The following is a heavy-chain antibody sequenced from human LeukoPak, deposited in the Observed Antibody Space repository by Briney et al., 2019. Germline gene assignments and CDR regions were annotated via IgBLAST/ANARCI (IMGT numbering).Heavy chain of an antibody. Sequence: SVKVSCKASGGTFSSYAISWVRQAPGQGLEWMGGIIPIFGTANYAQKFQGRVTITADESTSTAYMELSSLRSEDTAVYYCARRGTKTAAGTHYYYYMDVWGKGTTVTISS. D-gene: IGHD6-13*01. V-gene: IGHV1-69*13. J-gene: IGHJ6*03. CDR1: GGTFSSYA. CDR3: ARRGTKTAAGTHYYYYMDV. CDR2: IIPIFGTA.